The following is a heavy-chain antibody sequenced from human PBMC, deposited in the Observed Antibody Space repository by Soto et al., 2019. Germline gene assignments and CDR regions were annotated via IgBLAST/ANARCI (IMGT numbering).Heavy chain of an antibody. J-gene: IGHJ6*02. CDR3: ARDLPLTVGGLYYYDGMDV. V-gene: IGHV3-53*01. CDR1: GLTVSTNY. Sequence: EVQLVESGGGLIQAGGSLRLSCAASGLTVSTNYMSWVRQAPGKGLEWVSVIYSGGSTYYADSVKGRFTISRDNSKNTLYLQMNSLRAEDTAVYYCARDLPLTVGGLYYYDGMDVWGQGTTVTVSS. D-gene: IGHD1-26*01. CDR2: IYSGGST.